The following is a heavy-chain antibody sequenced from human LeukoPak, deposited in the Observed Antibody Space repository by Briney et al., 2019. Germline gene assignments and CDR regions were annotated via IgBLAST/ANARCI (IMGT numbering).Heavy chain of an antibody. CDR1: GFTFSTYW. Sequence: GGSLRLSCAASGFTFSTYWMSWVRQAPGKGLEWVANIKQDGSEKYYVDSVKGRFTISRDNAKDSLYLQMNSLRAEDTAMYYCARDSAGNDYWGQGTLVTISS. D-gene: IGHD6-13*01. CDR2: IKQDGSEK. J-gene: IGHJ4*02. V-gene: IGHV3-7*01. CDR3: ARDSAGNDY.